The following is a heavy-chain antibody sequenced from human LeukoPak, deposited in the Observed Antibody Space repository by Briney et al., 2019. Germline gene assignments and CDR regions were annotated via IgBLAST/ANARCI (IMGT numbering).Heavy chain of an antibody. CDR2: IIPIFGTA. Sequence: SVKVSCKASGGTLSSYAISWVRQAPGQGLEWMGGIIPIFGTANYAQKFQGRVTLTADESTSTAYMELSSLRSEDTAVYYCARGYSSSWSETDYWSQATLVTVSS. CDR3: ARGYSSSWSETDY. J-gene: IGHJ4*02. V-gene: IGHV1-69*13. CDR1: GGTLSSYA. D-gene: IGHD6-13*01.